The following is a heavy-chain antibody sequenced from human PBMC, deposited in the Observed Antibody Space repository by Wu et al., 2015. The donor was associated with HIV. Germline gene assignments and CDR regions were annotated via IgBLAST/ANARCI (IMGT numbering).Heavy chain of an antibody. Sequence: QVQLVQSGAEVMKPGASVKVSCKSSGYTFTTYGFSWVRQAPGQGLEWMGWMNPNSGNTGYAQKFQGRVTMTRNTSISTAYMELSSLRSEDTAVYYCARPTVAGEGFDYVGPGNAGHRLL. J-gene: IGHJ4*02. CDR2: MNPNSGNT. CDR3: ARPTVAGEGFDY. CDR1: GYTFTTYG. V-gene: IGHV1-8*02. D-gene: IGHD3-16*01.